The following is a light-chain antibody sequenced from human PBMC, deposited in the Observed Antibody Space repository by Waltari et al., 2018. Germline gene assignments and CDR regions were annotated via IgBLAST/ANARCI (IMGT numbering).Light chain of an antibody. CDR1: QSVRSD. CDR3: LQYNDWPWT. V-gene: IGKV3-15*01. J-gene: IGKJ1*01. CDR2: TAS. Sequence: VLSQSPATLSVSPGERVTLSCTANQSVRSDLAWHQQKSGQPPRLLIYTASSRATGIPPRFSGSVSGTEFTLTINNLQSDDFAVYYCLQYNDWPWTFGQGTRV.